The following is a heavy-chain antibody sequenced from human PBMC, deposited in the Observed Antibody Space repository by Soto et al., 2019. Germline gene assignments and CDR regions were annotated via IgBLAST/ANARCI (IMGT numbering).Heavy chain of an antibody. Sequence: GGSLRLSCAASGFTFDDYAMHWVRQAPGKGLEWVSGISSNSANIGYADSVKGRFTISRDNAKNSLYLQMNSLRTEDTALYYCAKGRLWSGYDFDFWGQGTLVTVSS. J-gene: IGHJ5*01. CDR2: ISSNSANI. CDR1: GFTFDDYA. V-gene: IGHV3-9*01. D-gene: IGHD5-12*01. CDR3: AKGRLWSGYDFDF.